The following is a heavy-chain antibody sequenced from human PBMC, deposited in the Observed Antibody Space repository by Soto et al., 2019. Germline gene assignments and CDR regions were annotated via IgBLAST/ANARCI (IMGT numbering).Heavy chain of an antibody. CDR3: AKDIGTSTSTALSSFAIDY. V-gene: IGHV3-30*18. D-gene: IGHD6-6*01. J-gene: IGHJ4*02. Sequence: PGGSLRLSCAVSGFTFRNYGMHWVRQAPGKGLQWVADISYDGTNKYYADSVKGRFTISRDNSKNTLYLQMDSLRSEDTAVYYCAKDIGTSTSTALSSFAIDYWGQGTLVTVSS. CDR2: ISYDGTNK. CDR1: GFTFRNYG.